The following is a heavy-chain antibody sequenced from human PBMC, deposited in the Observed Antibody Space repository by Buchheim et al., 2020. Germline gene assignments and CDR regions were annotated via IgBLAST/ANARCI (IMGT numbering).Heavy chain of an antibody. CDR2: IWYDGSNK. J-gene: IGHJ6*02. D-gene: IGHD3-10*01. CDR1: GFTFSSYS. CDR3: ARAAAEYYGSGSYYTYYYYYGMDV. V-gene: IGHV3-33*08. Sequence: VQLVESGGGLVQPGGSLRLSCAASGFTFSSYSMNWVRQAPGKGLEWVAVIWYDGSNKYYADSVKGRFTISRDNSKNTLYLQMNSLRAEDTAVYYCARAAAEYYGSGSYYTYYYYYGMDVWGQGTT.